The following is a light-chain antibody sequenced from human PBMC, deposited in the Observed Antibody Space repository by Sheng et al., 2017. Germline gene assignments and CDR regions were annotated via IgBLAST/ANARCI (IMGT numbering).Light chain of an antibody. Sequence: DIQMTQSPSTLSASVGDRVTITCRASQSISSWLAWYQQKPGKAPKLLIYKASSLKSGVPSRFSGSASGTEFTLTISSLQSEDFAIYHCQQYHNWYTFGPGTKLEIK. J-gene: IGKJ2*01. V-gene: IGKV1-5*03. CDR2: KAS. CDR3: QQYHNWYT. CDR1: QSISSW.